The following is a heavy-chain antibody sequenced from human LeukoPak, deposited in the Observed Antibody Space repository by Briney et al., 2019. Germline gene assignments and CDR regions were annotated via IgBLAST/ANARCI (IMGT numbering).Heavy chain of an antibody. J-gene: IGHJ3*02. CDR2: MYYSGST. D-gene: IGHD4-17*01. CDR3: ARAPFYHGDYVDAFDI. V-gene: IGHV4-59*02. CDR1: GGSVSSYY. Sequence: PSETLSLTCTVSGGSVSSYYWSWIRQPPGKGLEWIGYMYYSGSTYYNPSLKSRVTISVDTSKNQFSLKLSSVTAADTAVYYCARAPFYHGDYVDAFDIWGQGTMVTVSS.